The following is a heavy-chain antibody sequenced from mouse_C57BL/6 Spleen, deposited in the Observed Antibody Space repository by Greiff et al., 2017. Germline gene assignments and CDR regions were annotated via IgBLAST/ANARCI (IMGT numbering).Heavy chain of an antibody. CDR1: GYTFTSYW. J-gene: IGHJ1*03. CDR3: ARDAYYSNPRYWYFDV. V-gene: IGHV1-53*01. Sequence: HVQLQQPGTELVKPGASVKLSCKASGYTFTSYWMHWVKQRPGQGLEWIGNINPSNGGTNYNEKFKSKATLTVDKSSSTAYMQLSSLTSEDSAVYYCARDAYYSNPRYWYFDVWGTGTTVTVSS. D-gene: IGHD2-5*01. CDR2: INPSNGGT.